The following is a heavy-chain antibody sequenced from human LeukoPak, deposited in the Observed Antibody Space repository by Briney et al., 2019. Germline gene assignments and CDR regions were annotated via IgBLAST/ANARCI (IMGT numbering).Heavy chain of an antibody. CDR2: INHSGST. V-gene: IGHV4-34*01. J-gene: IGHJ5*02. D-gene: IGHD6-13*01. Sequence: PSETLSLTCAVYGGSFSGYYWSWIRQPPGKGLEWIGEINHSGSTNYNPSLKSRVTISVDTSKNQFSLKLSSVTAADTAVYYCARGLYSSSLNWFDPWGQGTLVTVSS. CDR3: ARGLYSSSLNWFDP. CDR1: GGSFSGYY.